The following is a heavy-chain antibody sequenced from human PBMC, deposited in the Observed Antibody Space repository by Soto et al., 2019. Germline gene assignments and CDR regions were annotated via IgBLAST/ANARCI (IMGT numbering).Heavy chain of an antibody. V-gene: IGHV3-21*01. CDR3: ARDRVDSYGLFDY. Sequence: EVQLVASGGGLVKPGGSLRLSCAASGFTFSSYSMNWVRQAPGKGLEWVSSISSSSSYIYYADSVKGRFTISRDNAKNSLYLQMNSLRAEDTAVYYCARDRVDSYGLFDYWGQGTLVTVSS. D-gene: IGHD5-18*01. CDR1: GFTFSSYS. J-gene: IGHJ4*02. CDR2: ISSSSSYI.